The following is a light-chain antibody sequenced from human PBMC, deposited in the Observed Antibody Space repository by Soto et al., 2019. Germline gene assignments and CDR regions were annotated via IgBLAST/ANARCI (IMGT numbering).Light chain of an antibody. J-gene: IGLJ3*02. Sequence: QSVLTQPPSASGTPGQRVTISCSGSSSNIGTNTVNWYQQFPRSAPKLLMYSTNQRPSGVPDRFSGSKSGTSASLAISELQSEDEADYYCAAWDGSLNVVLFGGGTKVTVL. CDR2: STN. V-gene: IGLV1-44*01. CDR3: AAWDGSLNVVL. CDR1: SSNIGTNT.